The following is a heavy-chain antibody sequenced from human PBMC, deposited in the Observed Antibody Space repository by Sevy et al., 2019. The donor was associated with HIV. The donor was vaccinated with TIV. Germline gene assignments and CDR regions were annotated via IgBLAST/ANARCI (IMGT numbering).Heavy chain of an antibody. J-gene: IGHJ6*02. D-gene: IGHD3-10*01. CDR2: ISSSSRYI. CDR1: GLTFSSYS. Sequence: EGSLRLSCAASGLTFSSYSMNWVRQAPGKELEWVSSISSSSRYIYYADSLKGRFTISRDNAKNSLYLQMNSLRAEDMAVYYCARDRDGSGSSGGYGMDVWGQGTTVTVSS. CDR3: ARDRDGSGSSGGYGMDV. V-gene: IGHV3-21*01.